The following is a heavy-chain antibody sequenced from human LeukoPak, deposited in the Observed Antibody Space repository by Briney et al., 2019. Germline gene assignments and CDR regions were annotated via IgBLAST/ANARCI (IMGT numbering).Heavy chain of an antibody. CDR2: INHSGST. V-gene: IGHV4-34*01. CDR1: GGSFSGYY. D-gene: IGHD3-10*01. J-gene: IGHJ5*02. Sequence: SETLSLTCAVYGGSFSGYYWSWIRQPPGKGLEWIGEINHSGSTNYNPSLKSRVTISVDTSKNQFSLKLSSVTAADTAVYYCALYGSGNWFDPWGQGTLVTVSS. CDR3: ALYGSGNWFDP.